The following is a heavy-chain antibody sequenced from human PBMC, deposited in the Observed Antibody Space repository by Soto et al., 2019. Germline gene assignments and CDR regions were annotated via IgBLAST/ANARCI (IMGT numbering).Heavy chain of an antibody. CDR2: IYYSGST. D-gene: IGHD6-6*01. CDR3: ARDASSSSGRYYYYGMDV. Sequence: SETLSLTCTVSGGSISSYYWSWIRQPPGKGLEWIGYIYYSGSTNYNPSLKSRVTISVDTSKNQFSLKLSSVTAADTAVYYCARDASSSSGRYYYYGMDVWGQGTTVTVSS. V-gene: IGHV4-59*01. CDR1: GGSISSYY. J-gene: IGHJ6*02.